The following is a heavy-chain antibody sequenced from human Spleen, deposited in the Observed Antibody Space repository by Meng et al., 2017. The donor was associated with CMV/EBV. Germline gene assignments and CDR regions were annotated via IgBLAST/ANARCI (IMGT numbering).Heavy chain of an antibody. CDR1: GFTFSSFG. CDR2: IPYDGSNK. J-gene: IGHJ3*02. V-gene: IGHV3-30*02. Sequence: GGSLRLSCAASGFTFSSFGIHWVRQAPGKGLEWVAFIPYDGSNKYYADSVKGRFTISRDNSKNTLYLQMNSLRAEDTAVYYCAKSSRGIAARSAFDIWGQGTMVTVSS. D-gene: IGHD6-6*01. CDR3: AKSSRGIAARSAFDI.